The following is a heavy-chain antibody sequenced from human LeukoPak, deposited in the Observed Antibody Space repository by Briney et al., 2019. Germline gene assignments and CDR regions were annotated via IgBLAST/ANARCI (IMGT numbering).Heavy chain of an antibody. CDR2: INSDGSST. CDR3: ARAKSPYDFWSGYPDY. D-gene: IGHD3-3*01. V-gene: IGHV3-74*01. Sequence: PGGSLRLSCAASGFTFSSYWMHWVRQAPGKGLVWVSRINSDGSSTSYADSVKGRFTISRDNAKDTLYLQMNSLRAEDTAVYYCARAKSPYDFWSGYPDYWGQGTLVTVSS. CDR1: GFTFSSYW. J-gene: IGHJ4*02.